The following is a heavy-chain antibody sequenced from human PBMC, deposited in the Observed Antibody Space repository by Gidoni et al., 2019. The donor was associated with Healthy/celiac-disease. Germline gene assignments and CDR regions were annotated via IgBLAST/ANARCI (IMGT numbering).Heavy chain of an antibody. V-gene: IGHV4-34*01. J-gene: IGHJ3*02. D-gene: IGHD1-26*01. Sequence: QVQLQQWGAGLLKPSETLSLTCAVYGGSFSGYYWSWIRQPPGKGLEWIGEINHSGSTNYNPSLKSRVTISVDTSKNQFSLKLSSVTAADTAVYYCARRGILVTPGAFDIWGQGTMVTVSS. CDR3: ARRGILVTPGAFDI. CDR1: GGSFSGYY. CDR2: INHSGST.